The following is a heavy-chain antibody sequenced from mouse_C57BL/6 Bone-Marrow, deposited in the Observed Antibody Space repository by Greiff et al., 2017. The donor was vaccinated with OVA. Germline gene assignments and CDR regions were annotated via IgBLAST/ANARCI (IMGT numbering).Heavy chain of an antibody. J-gene: IGHJ1*03. D-gene: IGHD1-1*01. CDR2: INPSTGGT. CDR3: ARTSYDGSLYWYFDV. Sequence: EVQLQQSGPELVKPGASVKISCKASGYSFTGYYMNWVKQSPEKSLEWIGEINPSTGGTTYNQKFKAKATLTVDKSSSTAYMQLKSLTSEDSTVYYCARTSYDGSLYWYFDVWGTGTSVTVSS. V-gene: IGHV1-42*01. CDR1: GYSFTGYY.